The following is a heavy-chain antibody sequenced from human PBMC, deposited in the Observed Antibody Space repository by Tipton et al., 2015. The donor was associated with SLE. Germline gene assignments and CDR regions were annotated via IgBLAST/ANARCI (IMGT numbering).Heavy chain of an antibody. J-gene: IGHJ4*02. D-gene: IGHD3-3*01. V-gene: IGHV4-61*02. CDR3: ARDFWSGYYTASFDY. CDR2: IYTSGST. Sequence: TLSLTCAVYGGSISSGSYYWSWIRQPAGKGLEWIGRIYTSGSTNYNPSLKSRVTISVDTSKNQFSLKLSSVTAADTAVYYCARDFWSGYYTASFDYWGQGTLVTVSS. CDR1: GGSISSGSYY.